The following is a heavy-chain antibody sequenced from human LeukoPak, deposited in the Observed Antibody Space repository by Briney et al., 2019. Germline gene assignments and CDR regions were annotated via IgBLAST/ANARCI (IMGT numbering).Heavy chain of an antibody. CDR3: ARPYYYDSRIDP. CDR2: MYYSGST. Sequence: SETLSLTCTVSGGSISSGDYYWSWIRQPPGKGLEWIAYMYYSGSTYYNPSLKSRVTMTADTSKNPLSLKRSSVTAAYTAVYYCARPYYYDSRIDPWGQGILVTVSS. CDR1: GGSISSGDYY. V-gene: IGHV4-30-4*01. D-gene: IGHD3-22*01. J-gene: IGHJ5*02.